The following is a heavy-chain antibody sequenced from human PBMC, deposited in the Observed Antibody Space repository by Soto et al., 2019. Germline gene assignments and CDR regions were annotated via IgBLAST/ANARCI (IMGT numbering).Heavy chain of an antibody. D-gene: IGHD3-10*01. Sequence: SETLSLTCTVSGGSISSYYWSWIRQPPGKGLEWIGYIYYSGSTNYNPSLKSRVTISVDTSKNQFSLKLSSVTAADTAVYYCARLFYYGSGSPPEPFDPWGQGTLVTVSS. J-gene: IGHJ5*02. CDR3: ARLFYYGSGSPPEPFDP. V-gene: IGHV4-59*08. CDR1: GGSISSYY. CDR2: IYYSGST.